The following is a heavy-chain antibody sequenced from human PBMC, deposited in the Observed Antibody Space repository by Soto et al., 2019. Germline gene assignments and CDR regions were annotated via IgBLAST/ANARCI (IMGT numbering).Heavy chain of an antibody. V-gene: IGHV1-18*01. CDR2: ITADNGDT. CDR3: ARRTLGSAIGIGDY. Sequence: QIQLVQSGAEVKVPGASVKVSCRASGYIFNNYGITWVRQAPGQGLEWMGFITADNGDTKFAEKSQRRVSMTTDTSTNTAYMELRNLRSDDTALYYCARRTLGSAIGIGDYWGQGTLVTVSS. CDR1: GYIFNNYG. D-gene: IGHD7-27*01. J-gene: IGHJ4*02.